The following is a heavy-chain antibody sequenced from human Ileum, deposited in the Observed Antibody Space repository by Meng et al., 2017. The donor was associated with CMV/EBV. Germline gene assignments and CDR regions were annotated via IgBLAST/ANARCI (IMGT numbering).Heavy chain of an antibody. D-gene: IGHD3-22*01. Sequence: FSGYCWSWIRQPPGKGLEWIGEINHSGSTNYNPSLKSRVTISVDTSKNQFSLKLSSVTAADTAVYYCARGTAYYYDSSGYYYYFDYWGQGTLVTVSS. V-gene: IGHV4-34*01. CDR1: FSGYC. CDR2: INHSGST. J-gene: IGHJ4*02. CDR3: ARGTAYYYDSSGYYYYFDY.